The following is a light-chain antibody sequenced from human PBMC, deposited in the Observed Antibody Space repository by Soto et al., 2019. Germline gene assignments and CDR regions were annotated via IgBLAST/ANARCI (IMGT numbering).Light chain of an antibody. J-gene: IGKJ1*01. CDR3: LQHNSYPRT. Sequence: DIQMTQSPSSLSASVGDRVTITCRASQGIGNDLGWFRQKPGKAPERLIYGSARLQSGVPSRFSGSGSGTEFTLTISGLQPEDFASYYCLQHNSYPRTFGQGTKVEIK. V-gene: IGKV1-17*01. CDR2: GSA. CDR1: QGIGND.